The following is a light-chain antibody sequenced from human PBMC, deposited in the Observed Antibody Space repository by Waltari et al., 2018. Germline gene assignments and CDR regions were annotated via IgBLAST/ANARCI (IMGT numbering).Light chain of an antibody. CDR3: QQYYNYPYT. Sequence: SNKRDYLAWYQQIPGHPPRLLFYGASTRESGVPDRFSGSGSGTDFTLTITSLQAEDVAIYYCQQYYNYPYTFGQGTKLEIK. J-gene: IGKJ2*01. CDR2: GAS. V-gene: IGKV4-1*01. CDR1: SNKRDY.